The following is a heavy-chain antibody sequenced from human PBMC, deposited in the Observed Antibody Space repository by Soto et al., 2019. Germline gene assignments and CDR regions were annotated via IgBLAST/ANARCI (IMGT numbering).Heavy chain of an antibody. CDR2: IYWNDDK. J-gene: IGHJ3*02. D-gene: IGHD3-10*01. V-gene: IGHV2-5*01. CDR3: AHRLRVRGVHDAFDI. CDR1: GFSLSTSGVG. Sequence: QITLKESGPTLVEPIQTLTLTCTFSGFSLSTSGVGVGWIRQPPGKALEWLALIYWNDDKRYSPSLKSRLTITKDTSKNQVVLTMTNMDPVDTATYYCAHRLRVRGVHDAFDIWGQGTMVTVSS.